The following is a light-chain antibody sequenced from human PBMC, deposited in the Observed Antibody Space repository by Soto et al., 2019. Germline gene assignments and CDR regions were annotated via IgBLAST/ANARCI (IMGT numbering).Light chain of an antibody. V-gene: IGKV1-27*01. Sequence: DIQMTQSPSSLSASVGDRVTITCRASQGISNFLAWYQQKPGKVPKLLIYDASTLQSGVQSRFGGSGSGTDFPLTISSQQPEDVATYYCQKYNSAPRAFGQGTKVEIK. J-gene: IGKJ1*01. CDR2: DAS. CDR3: QKYNSAPRA. CDR1: QGISNF.